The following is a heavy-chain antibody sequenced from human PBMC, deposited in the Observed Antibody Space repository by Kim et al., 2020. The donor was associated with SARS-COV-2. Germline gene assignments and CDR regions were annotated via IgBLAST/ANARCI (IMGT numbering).Heavy chain of an antibody. Sequence: SETLSLTCAVYGGSFSGYYWSWIRQPPGKGLEWIGEINHSGSTNYNPSLKSRVTISVDTSKNQLSLKLSSVTAADTAVYYCAGYCSSTSCYNSGLNGMDVLGQGTTVTLSS. CDR3: AGYCSSTSCYNSGLNGMDV. CDR1: GGSFSGYY. CDR2: INHSGST. J-gene: IGHJ6*02. V-gene: IGHV4-34*01. D-gene: IGHD2-2*02.